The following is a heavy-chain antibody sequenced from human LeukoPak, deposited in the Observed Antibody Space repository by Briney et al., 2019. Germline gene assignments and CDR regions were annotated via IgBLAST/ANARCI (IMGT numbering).Heavy chain of an antibody. J-gene: IGHJ3*01. CDR3: AREYSSSSGKNAFDV. CDR2: IYASGNT. Sequence: PETLSLTCPVSGGSIITYYWSLIRQPAGKGLEWIGRIYASGNTNYNPSLKSRVTMSLDTSKNQFSLRLTSVTAADTAVYYCAREYSSSSGKNAFDVWGQGTMVTVPS. V-gene: IGHV4-4*07. D-gene: IGHD6-6*01. CDR1: GGSIITYY.